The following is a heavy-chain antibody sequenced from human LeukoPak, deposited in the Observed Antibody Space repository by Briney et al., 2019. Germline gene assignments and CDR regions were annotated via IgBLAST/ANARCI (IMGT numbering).Heavy chain of an antibody. CDR2: ISPGDSEA. D-gene: IGHD2-15*01. V-gene: IGHV5-51*01. Sequence: GSSLKFSCKGSEYTFTYYYIGWVREIPGKGLEWIGIISPGDSEASSHPFLQGQVTTSVATFSSAAYLQWNRLYASTTAMYYWGRQLGYCGGGGCPCSGFDHWGQGTQVTVSS. CDR3: GRQLGYCGGGGCPCSGFDH. CDR1: EYTFTYYY. J-gene: IGHJ4*02.